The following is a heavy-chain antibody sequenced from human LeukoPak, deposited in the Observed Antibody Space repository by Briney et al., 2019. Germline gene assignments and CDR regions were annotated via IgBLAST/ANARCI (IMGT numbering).Heavy chain of an antibody. CDR3: ARDLDSGSYSFDY. Sequence: PGGSLRLSCAASGFTVSSNYMSWVRQAPGKGLEWVSVVYSGGSTYYADSVKGRFTISRDNSKNTLYLQMNSLRAEDTAVYYCARDLDSGSYSFDYWGQGTLATVSS. J-gene: IGHJ4*02. D-gene: IGHD3-10*01. CDR2: VYSGGST. V-gene: IGHV3-66*01. CDR1: GFTVSSNY.